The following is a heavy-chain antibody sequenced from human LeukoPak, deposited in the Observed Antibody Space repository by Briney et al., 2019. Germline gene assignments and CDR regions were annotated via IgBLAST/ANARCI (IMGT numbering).Heavy chain of an antibody. CDR2: VSRSGADT. V-gene: IGHV3-23*01. J-gene: IGHJ3*02. Sequence: GGSLRLSCATSGFSFSNYAMSWVSQAPGKGLEWVSAVSRSGADTYYADSVRGRFIISRDNSKNTVYLQVNSLRADDTALYYCARETQQRQLSNPFEIWGQGTMVTVSS. CDR1: GFSFSNYA. CDR3: ARETQQRQLSNPFEI. D-gene: IGHD6-13*01.